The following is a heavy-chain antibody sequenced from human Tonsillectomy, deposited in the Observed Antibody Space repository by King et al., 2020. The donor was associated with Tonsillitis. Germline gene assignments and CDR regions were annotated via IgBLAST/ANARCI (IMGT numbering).Heavy chain of an antibody. CDR3: ARDRGYTSGWEDASDI. CDR2: IIPILGIT. Sequence: QLVQSGAEVKKPGSSMKVSCKASGGTFTSHPINWVRQAPGQGLEWMGRIIPILGITNYAQKFQDRVTITADKSTSTVNMELRSLTSDDTAVYYCARDRGYTSGWEDASDIWGQGTMVTVSS. D-gene: IGHD6-19*01. J-gene: IGHJ3*02. CDR1: GGTFTSHP. V-gene: IGHV1-69*09.